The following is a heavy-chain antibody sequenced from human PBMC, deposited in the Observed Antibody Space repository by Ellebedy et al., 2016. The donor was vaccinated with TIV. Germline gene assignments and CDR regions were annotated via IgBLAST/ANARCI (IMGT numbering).Heavy chain of an antibody. CDR3: ARQASGFDFDY. CDR1: GYIFTGSW. CDR2: IFPSDSEP. J-gene: IGHJ4*02. V-gene: IGHV5-51*01. D-gene: IGHD5-12*01. Sequence: PGGSLRLSCEASGYIFTGSWIGWVRQVPGKGLEWMGMIFPSDSEPIYSPSFQGQVTMSADKSITTAYLQWGSLKASDSGIYFCARQASGFDFDYWGQGTLVTVSS.